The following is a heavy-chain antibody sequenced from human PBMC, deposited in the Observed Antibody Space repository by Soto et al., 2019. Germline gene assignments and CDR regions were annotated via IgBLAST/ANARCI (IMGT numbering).Heavy chain of an antibody. Sequence: QVQLVQSGAEVKKPGASVKVSCKASGYTFTSYDINWVRQATGQGLEWMGWMNPNSGNTGYAQKCQGRVTMTRKTSICTAYMGLSSLRAEDTAVYYCAREKPSYGMDVWGQGTTVTVSS. J-gene: IGHJ6*02. CDR3: AREKPSYGMDV. CDR1: GYTFTSYD. V-gene: IGHV1-8*01. CDR2: MNPNSGNT.